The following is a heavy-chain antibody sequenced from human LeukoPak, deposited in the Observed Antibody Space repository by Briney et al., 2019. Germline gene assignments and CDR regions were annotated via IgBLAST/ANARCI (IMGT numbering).Heavy chain of an antibody. CDR3: ARGSYDILTGYYISIDY. Sequence: CVKVSCKASGGTFSSYAISWVRQAPGQGLEWMGRIIPILGIANYAQKFQGRVTITADKSTSTAYMELSSLRSEDTAVYYCARGSYDILTGYYISIDYWGQGTLVTVSS. J-gene: IGHJ4*02. V-gene: IGHV1-69*04. CDR2: IIPILGIA. CDR1: GGTFSSYA. D-gene: IGHD3-9*01.